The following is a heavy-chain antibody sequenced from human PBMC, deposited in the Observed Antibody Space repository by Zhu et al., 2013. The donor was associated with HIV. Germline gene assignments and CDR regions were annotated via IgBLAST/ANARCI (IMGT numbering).Heavy chain of an antibody. V-gene: IGHV1-8*03. Sequence: HVQLVQSEGEVKKPGASVRVSCQASGYTFSDYDINWVRQAAGQGLEWMGWINPKTSNTGYAQKFQGRVFFTRDASIKTAYLHVTNLKTEDTAVYFCARGPMRTVTHPLLRNWFRPLGPGNSCHRL. CDR3: ARGPMRTVTHPLLRNWFRP. J-gene: IGHJ5*02. CDR1: GYTFSDYD. CDR2: INPKTSNT. D-gene: IGHD2-21*02.